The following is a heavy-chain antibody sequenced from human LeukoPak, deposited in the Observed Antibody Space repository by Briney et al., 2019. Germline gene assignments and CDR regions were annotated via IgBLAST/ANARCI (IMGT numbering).Heavy chain of an antibody. V-gene: IGHV3-7*01. J-gene: IGHJ4*02. CDR1: GFTFSNYW. D-gene: IGHD3-3*01. CDR2: IKEDGSEK. CDR3: AAGGGYYYFDY. Sequence: GGPLRLSCAASGFTFSNYWMNWVREAPGKRLEWVANIKEDGSEKYYVDSVKGRFTISRDNAKNSLYLQMNSLRAEDTAVYYCAAGGGYYYFDYWGQGTLVTVSS.